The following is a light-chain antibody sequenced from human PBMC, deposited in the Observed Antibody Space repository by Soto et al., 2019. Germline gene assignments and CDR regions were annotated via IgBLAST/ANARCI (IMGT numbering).Light chain of an antibody. CDR2: GAS. CDR3: QQYNTWPRT. Sequence: EIVMTQSPATLSVSPGERATLSGMASQGIKDYVAWFQQKPGQAPRLLIYGASTRATAIPARFSGSGSGTEFTLSISSLQSEDFAVYYCQQYNTWPRTFGQGTKVDIK. V-gene: IGKV3-15*01. J-gene: IGKJ1*01. CDR1: QGIKDY.